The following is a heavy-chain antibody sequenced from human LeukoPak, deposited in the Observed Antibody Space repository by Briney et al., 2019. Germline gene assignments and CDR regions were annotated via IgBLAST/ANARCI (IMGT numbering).Heavy chain of an antibody. CDR3: ARHMTTDMLDAFDI. Sequence: PSQTLSLTCDVSGYSISRGYHWACLRPFPGKPLEGFVNLFHCGRTFDNPSHKRRDNTSVHVSENYFSLALSSVTAADTAVYHCARHMTTDMLDAFDIWGQGTMVIISS. D-gene: IGHD3-10*02. J-gene: IGHJ3*02. V-gene: IGHV4-38-2*01. CDR2: LFHCGRT. CDR1: GYSISRGYH.